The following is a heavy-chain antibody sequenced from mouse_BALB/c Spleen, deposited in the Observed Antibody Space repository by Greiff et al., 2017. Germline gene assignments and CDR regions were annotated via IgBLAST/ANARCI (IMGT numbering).Heavy chain of an antibody. J-gene: IGHJ3*01. Sequence: VQLQQSGAELVRPGALVKLSCKASGFNIKDYYMHWVKQRPEQGLEWIGWIDPENGNTIYDPKFQGKASITADTSSNTAYLQLSSLTSEDTAVYYCARDTYYRYDEAWFAYWGQGTLVTVSA. CDR2: IDPENGNT. V-gene: IGHV14-1*02. D-gene: IGHD2-14*01. CDR3: ARDTYYRYDEAWFAY. CDR1: GFNIKDYY.